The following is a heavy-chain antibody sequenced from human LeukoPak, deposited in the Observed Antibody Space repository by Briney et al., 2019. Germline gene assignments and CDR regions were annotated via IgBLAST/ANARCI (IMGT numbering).Heavy chain of an antibody. CDR1: RGSIRSSSSY. Sequence: PSETLSLTCTLSRGSIRSSSSYWGWIRQPPGKGLEWIGSINYSGSTYYNPSLKSRVTMSVDMSKNQFSLKLSSVTAADTAVYYCTRRGYTSRPIWGQGTMVTVSS. CDR2: INYSGST. D-gene: IGHD2-2*01. V-gene: IGHV4-39*01. J-gene: IGHJ3*02. CDR3: TRRGYTSRPI.